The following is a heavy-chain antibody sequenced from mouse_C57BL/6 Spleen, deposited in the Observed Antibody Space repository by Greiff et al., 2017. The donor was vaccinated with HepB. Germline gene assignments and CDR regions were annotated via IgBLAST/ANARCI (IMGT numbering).Heavy chain of an antibody. D-gene: IGHD1-2*01. CDR1: GYTFTSYW. V-gene: IGHV1-50*01. Sequence: QVQLKQPGAELVKPGASVKLSCKASGYTFTSYWMQWVKQRPGQGLEWIGEIDPSDSYTNYNQKFKGKATLTVDTSSSTAYMQLSSLTSEDSAVYYCARSGYGYWGQGTTLTVSS. J-gene: IGHJ2*01. CDR3: ARSGYGY. CDR2: IDPSDSYT.